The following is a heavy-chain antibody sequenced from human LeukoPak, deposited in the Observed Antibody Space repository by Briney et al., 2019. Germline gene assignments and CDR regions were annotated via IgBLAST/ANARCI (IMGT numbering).Heavy chain of an antibody. D-gene: IGHD2-15*01. Sequence: PSETLSLTCDVYGASFTGYYWSWIRQSPGKGLEWIGEMNQRGGMNYNPSLKSRVTISVDRSKNQFSLKLSSVTAADTAVYYCARDSRYCSHGSCQRWGQGTLVTVSS. CDR1: GASFTGYY. J-gene: IGHJ4*02. CDR3: ARDSRYCSHGSCQR. V-gene: IGHV4-34*01. CDR2: MNQRGGM.